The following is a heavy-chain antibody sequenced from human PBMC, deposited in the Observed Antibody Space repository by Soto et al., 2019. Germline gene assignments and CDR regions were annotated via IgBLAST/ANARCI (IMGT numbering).Heavy chain of an antibody. V-gene: IGHV3-30-3*01. D-gene: IGHD3-3*01. Sequence: QVQLVESGGGVVQPGRSLRLSCAASGFTFSSCAMHWVRQAPGKGLEWVALISYDGSNKYYADSVKGRFTISRDNSKNTLYLQMNSLRAEDTAAYYCSRDKRDLRFLEWSYYFDYWGQGTLVTVSS. CDR3: SRDKRDLRFLEWSYYFDY. CDR1: GFTFSSCA. J-gene: IGHJ4*02. CDR2: ISYDGSNK.